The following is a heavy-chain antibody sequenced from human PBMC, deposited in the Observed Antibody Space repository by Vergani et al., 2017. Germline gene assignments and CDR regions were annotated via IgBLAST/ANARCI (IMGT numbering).Heavy chain of an antibody. CDR2: INWNGDSR. D-gene: IGHD3-3*01. V-gene: IGHV3-20*04. CDR3: AKDHYDFWSGYPNLSPFDL. J-gene: IGHJ2*01. CDR1: GFTFDDYG. Sequence: EVQLVESGGSVVRPGGSLRLSCAASGFTFDDYGMSWVRQAPGKGLEWVSGINWNGDSRGYADSVKGRFTISRDNAKNSLYLQMNSLRTEDTALYYCAKDHYDFWSGYPNLSPFDLWGRGTLVTVSS.